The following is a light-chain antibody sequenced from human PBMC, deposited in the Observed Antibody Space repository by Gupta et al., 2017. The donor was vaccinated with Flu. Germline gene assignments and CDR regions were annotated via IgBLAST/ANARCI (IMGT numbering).Light chain of an antibody. J-gene: IGKJ1*01. CDR1: QTISNN. CDR3: QQYHNWPPWA. V-gene: IGKV3-15*01. Sequence: IVMTQSPATLSISPGERATLYCRASQTISNNLAWYQQKPGQAPRLLIYGASTRATGVPPRFSGSGSGTEFTLTISSLQTDDFAVYHCQQYHNWPPWAFGQGTKVEIK. CDR2: GAS.